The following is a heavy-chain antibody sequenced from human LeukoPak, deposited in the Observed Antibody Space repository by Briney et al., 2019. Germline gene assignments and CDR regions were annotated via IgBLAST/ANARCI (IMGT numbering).Heavy chain of an antibody. CDR1: GFSFDDYG. Sequence: GGSLILSCAASGFSFDDYGMSWVRQAPGKGLEWVSGINWDGGSTGYADSVKGRFTISRDNAKNSLYLQMNSLRAEDTALYYCARVASGSYYFAKDYWGQGTLVTVSS. J-gene: IGHJ4*02. CDR2: INWDGGST. D-gene: IGHD3-10*01. V-gene: IGHV3-20*04. CDR3: ARVASGSYYFAKDY.